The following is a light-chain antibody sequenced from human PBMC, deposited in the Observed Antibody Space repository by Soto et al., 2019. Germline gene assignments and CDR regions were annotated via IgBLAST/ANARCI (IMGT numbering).Light chain of an antibody. J-gene: IGKJ1*01. V-gene: IGKV1-9*01. CDR2: TAS. CDR3: QQLKTYPWT. Sequence: DIPLTQSPSFLSASVGDRVTITCRASQGISTYLAWYQQKPGKDPKLLIYTASTLESGVPSRFSGGGSGTDVTLTISSLQPEDFASYFCQQLKTYPWTFGQGTKVELK. CDR1: QGISTY.